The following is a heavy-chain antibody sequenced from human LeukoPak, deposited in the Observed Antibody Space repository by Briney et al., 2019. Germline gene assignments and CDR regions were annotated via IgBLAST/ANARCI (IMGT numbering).Heavy chain of an antibody. V-gene: IGHV1-46*01. CDR3: ARDFRGRYYYDSSGYYGILGY. CDR1: GYTFTSYY. J-gene: IGHJ4*02. D-gene: IGHD3-22*01. Sequence: APVKVSCKASGYTFTSYYMHWVRQAPGQGLEWMGIINPSGGSTSYAQKFQGRVTMTRDTSTSTVYMELSSLRSEDTAVYYCARDFRGRYYYDSSGYYGILGYWGQGTLVTVSS. CDR2: INPSGGST.